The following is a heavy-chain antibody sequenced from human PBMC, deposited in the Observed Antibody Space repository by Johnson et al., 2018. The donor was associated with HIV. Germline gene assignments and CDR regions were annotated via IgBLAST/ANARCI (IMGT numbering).Heavy chain of an antibody. CDR2: LGGSGANT. Sequence: VQLVESGGGLVQPGGSLRLSCGASAITFSSYAMSWVRQAPGQGLEWVSSLGGSGANTYYADSVKGRFTISRDNSKNTLYLQMNSLRAEDTGVYYCARGFVRISMILVADAFDLWGQGTMVTVSS. D-gene: IGHD3-22*01. J-gene: IGHJ3*01. CDR1: AITFSSYA. CDR3: ARGFVRISMILVADAFDL. V-gene: IGHV3-23*04.